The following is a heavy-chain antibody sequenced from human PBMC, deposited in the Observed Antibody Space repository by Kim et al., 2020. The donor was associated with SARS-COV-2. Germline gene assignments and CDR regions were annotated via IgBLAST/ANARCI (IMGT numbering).Heavy chain of an antibody. V-gene: IGHV1-3*01. D-gene: IGHD2-15*01. J-gene: IGHJ5*02. CDR2: INAGNGNT. CDR1: GYTFTSYA. CDR3: ARDFGGVVVVAAKGWVDP. Sequence: ASVKVSCKASGYTFTSYAMHWVRQAPGQRLEWMGWINAGNGNTKYSQKFQGRVTITRDTSASTAYMELSSLRSEDTAVYYCARDFGGVVVVAAKGWVDPWGQGTLVTVSS.